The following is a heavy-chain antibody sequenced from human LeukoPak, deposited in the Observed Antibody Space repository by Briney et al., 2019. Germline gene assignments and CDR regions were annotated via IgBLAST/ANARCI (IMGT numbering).Heavy chain of an antibody. J-gene: IGHJ3*01. D-gene: IGHD2-2*01. V-gene: IGHV1-46*01. CDR2: INPSGGST. CDR3: ASGEYCSSTSCSPRIDAFDV. Sequence: ASVKVSCKASGYTFTSYYMHWGRQAPGQGLEWMGIINPSGGSTSYAQKFQGRVTMTRDTSTSTVYMELSSLRSEDTAVYSCASGEYCSSTSCSPRIDAFDVWGQGTMVTVSS. CDR1: GYTFTSYY.